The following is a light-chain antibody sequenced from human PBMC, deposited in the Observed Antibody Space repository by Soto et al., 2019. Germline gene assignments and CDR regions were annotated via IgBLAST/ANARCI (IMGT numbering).Light chain of an antibody. V-gene: IGKV3-11*01. Sequence: EIVMTHSPATVSVSPGERATLSCRASQSVSSNLAWYQQKPGQAPRLLIYGASTRATGIPARFSGSGSGTDFTLTISSLEPEDFAVYYCQQRGDWPPITFGQGTRLEIK. CDR3: QQRGDWPPIT. CDR1: QSVSSN. J-gene: IGKJ5*01. CDR2: GAS.